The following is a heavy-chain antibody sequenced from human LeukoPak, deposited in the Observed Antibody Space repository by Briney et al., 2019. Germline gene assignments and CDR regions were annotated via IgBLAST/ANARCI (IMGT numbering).Heavy chain of an antibody. CDR1: GFTVSSNY. Sequence: PGGSLRPSCAASGFTVSSNYMSWVRQAPGKGLVWVSRINSDGSSTSYADSVKGRFTISRDNAKNTLYLQMNSLRAEDTAVYYCAREAVAGTFYYYYYMDVWGKGTTVTISS. CDR2: INSDGSST. V-gene: IGHV3-74*01. CDR3: AREAVAGTFYYYYYMDV. D-gene: IGHD6-19*01. J-gene: IGHJ6*03.